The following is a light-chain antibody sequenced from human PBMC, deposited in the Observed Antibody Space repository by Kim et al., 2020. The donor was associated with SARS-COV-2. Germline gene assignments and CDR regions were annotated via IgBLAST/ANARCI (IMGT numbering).Light chain of an antibody. V-gene: IGKV3D-20*01. Sequence: PGGRATLSCGASQSVSNSYLAWYQQKPGLAPRLLVYDASTRATGIPDRFSGSGSGTDFTLTISRLEPEDFAVYYCQQYGSSPKTFGQGTKVDIK. CDR1: QSVSNSY. CDR3: QQYGSSPKT. CDR2: DAS. J-gene: IGKJ1*01.